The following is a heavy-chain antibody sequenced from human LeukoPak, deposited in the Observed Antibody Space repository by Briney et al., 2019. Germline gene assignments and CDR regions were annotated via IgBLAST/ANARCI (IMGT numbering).Heavy chain of an antibody. J-gene: IGHJ4*02. CDR2: IYYSGST. V-gene: IGHV4-39*07. Sequence: PSETLSLTCTVSGGSISSSDYYWGWIRQPPGKGLEWIGSIYYSGSTYSDPSLKSRGTISVDTSKNQFSLKLTSVTAADTAVYYCARDSGYYGSGSGFDYWGQGTLVTVSS. CDR1: GGSISSSDYY. CDR3: ARDSGYYGSGSGFDY. D-gene: IGHD3-10*01.